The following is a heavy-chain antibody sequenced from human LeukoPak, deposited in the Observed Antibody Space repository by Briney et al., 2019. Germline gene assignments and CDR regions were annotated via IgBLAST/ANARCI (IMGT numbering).Heavy chain of an antibody. CDR2: IKQDGGET. CDR1: GFTFSNYW. V-gene: IGHV3-7*01. J-gene: IGHJ4*02. D-gene: IGHD5-24*01. CDR3: ARGPKRWLQPYYFDY. Sequence: PGGSLRLSCVASGFTFSNYWMSWVRRAPGKGLEWVANIKQDGGETYYVDSVRGRFTISRDNAKKSLYLQMNSLRAEDTAVYYCARGPKRWLQPYYFDYWGQGTLVTVSS.